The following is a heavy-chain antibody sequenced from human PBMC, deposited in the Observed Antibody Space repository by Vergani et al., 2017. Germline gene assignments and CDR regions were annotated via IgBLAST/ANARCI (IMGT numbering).Heavy chain of an antibody. D-gene: IGHD2-2*01. J-gene: IGHJ4*02. CDR1: GGSFSGYY. Sequence: QVQLQQWGAGLLKPSETLSLTCAVYGGSFSGYYWSWIRQPPGKGLEWIGEINHSGSTNYNPSLKSRVTISVDTSKNQFSLKLSSVTAADTAVYYCARVGVGDIVGVPAATQDAPYDYWGQGTLVTVSS. CDR2: INHSGST. CDR3: ARVGVGDIVGVPAATQDAPYDY. V-gene: IGHV4-34*01.